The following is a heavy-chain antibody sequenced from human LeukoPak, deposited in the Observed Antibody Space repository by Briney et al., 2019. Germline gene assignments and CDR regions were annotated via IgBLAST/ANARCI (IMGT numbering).Heavy chain of an antibody. J-gene: IGHJ5*02. D-gene: IGHD3-9*01. CDR1: GASLGGYY. Sequence: SETLSLTCTVSGASLGGYYWSWIRQPAGKGLEWIGRIYTSGSTNYNPSLKSRVTISVDTSKNQFSLKLSSVTAADTAVYYCAQGNYDILTGYPPSWFDPWGQGTLVTVSS. CDR2: IYTSGST. CDR3: AQGNYDILTGYPPSWFDP. V-gene: IGHV4-4*07.